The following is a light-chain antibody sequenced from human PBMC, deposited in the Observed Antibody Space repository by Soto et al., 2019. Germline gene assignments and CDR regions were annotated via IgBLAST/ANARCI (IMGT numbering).Light chain of an antibody. Sequence: QSVLTQPPSVSGAPGQRVTLSCTGSSSNIGARYDVHWYQQLPGTAPKLLIYANSNRPSGVPDRFSGSKSGTSASLAITGLQAEDEADYYCQSYDSSLSGGVFGGGTKLTVL. CDR3: QSYDSSLSGGV. V-gene: IGLV1-40*01. J-gene: IGLJ3*02. CDR1: SSNIGARYD. CDR2: ANS.